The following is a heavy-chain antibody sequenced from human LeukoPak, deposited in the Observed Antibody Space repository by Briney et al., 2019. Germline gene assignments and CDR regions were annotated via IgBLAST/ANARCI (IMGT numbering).Heavy chain of an antibody. D-gene: IGHD6-19*01. J-gene: IGHJ6*02. CDR1: GYTFTSYY. CDR2: INPSGGST. CDR3: ARAGSSGWYNYYYYGMDV. Sequence: GASVKVSCKASGYTFTSYYMHWVRQAPGQGLEWMGIINPSGGSTSYAQKFQGKVTMSRDTSTRTVYMELSSLRSEDTAVYYCARAGSSGWYNYYYYGMDVWGQGTTVTVSS. V-gene: IGHV1-46*01.